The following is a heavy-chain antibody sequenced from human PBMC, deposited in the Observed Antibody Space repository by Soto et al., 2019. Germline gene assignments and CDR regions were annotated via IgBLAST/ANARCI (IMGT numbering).Heavy chain of an antibody. Sequence: QVQLQESGPGLVKPSQTLSLTCTVSGGSISSGDYYWSWIRQPPGKGLEWIGYIYYSGSTYYNPSLKSRVTISVDTSKNQFSLTLSSVTAADTAVYYWARTIPGIAAAGTPNWFDPWGQGTLGTVAA. D-gene: IGHD6-13*01. J-gene: IGHJ5*02. CDR2: IYYSGST. CDR1: GGSISSGDYY. V-gene: IGHV4-30-4*01. CDR3: ARTIPGIAAAGTPNWFDP.